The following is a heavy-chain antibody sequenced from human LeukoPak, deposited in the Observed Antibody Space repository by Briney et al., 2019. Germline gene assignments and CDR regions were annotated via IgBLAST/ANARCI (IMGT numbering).Heavy chain of an antibody. D-gene: IGHD3-9*01. CDR1: GFTFGSYW. J-gene: IGHJ4*02. V-gene: IGHV3-74*01. CDR3: ARLDILTGNYYYFNF. CDR2: ISGDGSTT. Sequence: GGSLRLSCAASGFTFGSYWMHWVRQAPGMGLVWVSRISGDGSTTSYADSVKGRFTISRDNAKNTLYLQMNSLRAEDTAVYYCARLDILTGNYYYFNFWGQGTLVTVSS.